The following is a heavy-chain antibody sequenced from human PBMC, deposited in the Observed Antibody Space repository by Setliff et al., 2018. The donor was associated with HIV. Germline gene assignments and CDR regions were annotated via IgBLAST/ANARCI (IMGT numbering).Heavy chain of an antibody. CDR3: ASSRQPVASFDY. CDR1: GGTFSRYA. D-gene: IGHD6-13*01. J-gene: IGHJ4*02. Sequence: SVKVSCKASGGTFSRYAITWVRQAPGQGPEWMGGIIPILGIPNYAQKFQGRVTITADKSTSIAYMELSSLISEDTAVYYCASSRQPVASFDYWGQGTLVTVSS. V-gene: IGHV1-69*10. CDR2: IIPILGIP.